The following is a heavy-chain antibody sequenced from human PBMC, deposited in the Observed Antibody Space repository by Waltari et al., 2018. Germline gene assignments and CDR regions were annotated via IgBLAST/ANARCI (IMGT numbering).Heavy chain of an antibody. Sequence: EVQLVESGGGLVQPGGSLRLSCAASGFTFSSYWMSRVRQAPGKGLEWVANIKQDGSDKYYVDSVKGRFTISRDNAKNSLYLQMNSLRAEDTAVYYCARDPKVGATLPDYWGQGTLVTVSS. V-gene: IGHV3-7*03. CDR3: ARDPKVGATLPDY. CDR2: IKQDGSDK. J-gene: IGHJ4*02. D-gene: IGHD1-26*01. CDR1: GFTFSSYW.